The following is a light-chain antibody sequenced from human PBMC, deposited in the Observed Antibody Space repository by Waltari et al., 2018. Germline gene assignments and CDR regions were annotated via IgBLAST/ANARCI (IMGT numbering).Light chain of an antibody. CDR3: SSYAGYNKLI. Sequence: QSALTQPPSASGSPGQTVIISCPGTSTDIGAYKYVSWYQQIPRRAPALIIYEVDRRPPGVTDRFSGSKSGNTASLTVSGFQTEDEGDYYCSSYAGYNKLIFGGVTKLTVL. CDR2: EVD. J-gene: IGLJ2*01. V-gene: IGLV2-8*01. CDR1: STDIGAYKY.